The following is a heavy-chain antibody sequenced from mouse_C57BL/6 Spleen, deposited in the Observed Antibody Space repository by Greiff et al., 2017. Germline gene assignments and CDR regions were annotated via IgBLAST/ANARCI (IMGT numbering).Heavy chain of an antibody. CDR3: ARDSSGYAYFDY. J-gene: IGHJ2*01. CDR1: GYSFTGYY. V-gene: IGHV1-42*01. Sequence: VQLKQSGPELVKPGASVKISCKASGYSFTGYYMNWVKQSPEKSLEWIGEINPSTGGTTYNQKFKAKATLTVDKSSSTAYMQLKSLTSEDSAVYYCARDSSGYAYFDYWGQGTTLTVSS. D-gene: IGHD3-2*02. CDR2: INPSTGGT.